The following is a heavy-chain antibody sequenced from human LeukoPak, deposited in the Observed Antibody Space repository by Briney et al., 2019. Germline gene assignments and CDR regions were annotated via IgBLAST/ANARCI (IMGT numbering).Heavy chain of an antibody. Sequence: PSETLSLTCTVSGGSISSYYWSWIRQPPGKGREWIGYIYYSGSTNYNPSLKSRVTISVDTSKNQFSLKLSSVTAADTAVYYCARGVAVAGNDAFDIWGQGTMVTVSS. CDR2: IYYSGST. J-gene: IGHJ3*02. CDR1: GGSISSYY. V-gene: IGHV4-59*01. D-gene: IGHD6-19*01. CDR3: ARGVAVAGNDAFDI.